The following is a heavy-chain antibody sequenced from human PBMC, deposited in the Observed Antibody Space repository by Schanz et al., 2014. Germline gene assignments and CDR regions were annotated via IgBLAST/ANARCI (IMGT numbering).Heavy chain of an antibody. V-gene: IGHV3-21*01. CDR1: GFTFSSYS. J-gene: IGHJ6*02. CDR2: ISSSSSYI. Sequence: EVQLVESGGGLVKPGGSLRLSCAASGFTFSSYSMNWVRQAPGKGLEWVSSISSSSSYIYYADSVKGRFTISRDNPKNSLYLQMNSLRAEDTAVYYCAREEGWGRAAAGPKHYYDGMDVWGQGTTVTVSS. CDR3: AREEGWGRAAAGPKHYYDGMDV. D-gene: IGHD6-13*01.